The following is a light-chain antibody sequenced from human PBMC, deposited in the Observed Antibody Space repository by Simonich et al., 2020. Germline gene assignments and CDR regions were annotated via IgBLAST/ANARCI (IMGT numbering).Light chain of an antibody. J-gene: IGKJ1*01. CDR1: QSVLYSSNHKNY. CDR3: QQYYSTPWT. V-gene: IGKV4-1*01. CDR2: WAS. Sequence: DIVMTQSPDSLAVSLGERATINCKSSQSVLYSSNHKNYLAWYQQKPGQPPKLLISWASTRASVVPDRFSGSGSGTDFTLTISSLQAEDVAVYYCQQYYSTPWTFGQGTKVEIK.